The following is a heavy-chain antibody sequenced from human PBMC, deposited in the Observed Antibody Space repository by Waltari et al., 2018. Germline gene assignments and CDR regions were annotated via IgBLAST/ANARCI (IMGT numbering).Heavy chain of an antibody. D-gene: IGHD3-3*01. CDR3: VRGGSNGVVRPLDY. J-gene: IGHJ4*02. CDR2: IKNDGRIT. V-gene: IGHV3-74*01. CDR1: GFTFSMHW. Sequence: EVQLVESGGGLVQPGGSLGLSCVAAGFTFSMHWMYWVCQGPGKGLVWVSRIKNDGRITDYADSVKGRFTISRDNAKNTLYLQMSSLRAEDTGVYYCVRGGSNGVVRPLDYWGQGTLVTVS.